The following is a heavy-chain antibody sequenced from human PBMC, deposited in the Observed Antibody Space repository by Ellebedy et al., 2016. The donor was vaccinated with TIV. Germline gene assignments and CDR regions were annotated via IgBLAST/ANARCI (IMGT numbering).Heavy chain of an antibody. CDR2: INPSGGST. CDR3: TCLQLGIADYFDY. J-gene: IGHJ4*02. D-gene: IGHD6-13*01. CDR1: GYTFTKYY. Sequence: ASVKVSCKESGYTFTKYYMHWVRQAPGQGLEWMGLINPSGGSTSYAQKFQGRVTMTRDTSTSTVYMELSSLRSEDTAVYYCTCLQLGIADYFDYWGQGALVTVSS. V-gene: IGHV1-46*01.